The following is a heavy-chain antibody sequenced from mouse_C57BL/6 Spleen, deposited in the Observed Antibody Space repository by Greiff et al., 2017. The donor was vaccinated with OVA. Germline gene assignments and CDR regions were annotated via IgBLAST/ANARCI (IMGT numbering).Heavy chain of an antibody. V-gene: IGHV1-42*01. Sequence: EVHLVESGPELVKPGASVKISCKASGYSFTGYYMNWVKQSPEKSLEWIGEINPSTGGTTYNQKFKAKATLTVDKSSSTAYMQLKSLTSEDSAVYYCARTTTVVADWYFDVWGTGTTVTVSS. J-gene: IGHJ1*03. D-gene: IGHD1-1*01. CDR3: ARTTTVVADWYFDV. CDR1: GYSFTGYY. CDR2: INPSTGGT.